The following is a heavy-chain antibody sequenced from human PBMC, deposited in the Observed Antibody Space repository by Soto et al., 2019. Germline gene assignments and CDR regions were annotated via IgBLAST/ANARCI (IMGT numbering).Heavy chain of an antibody. J-gene: IGHJ4*02. Sequence: ASVKVSCKASGYTFSDYYIHWVRQAPGQGLEWMGWINPNSGGTKYAPKFQGGVTMTRDTSITTAYMELSRLRSGDTAVYYRAKEPATAKPEGVDFWGQGTLVTVSS. CDR3: AKEPATAKPEGVDF. D-gene: IGHD1-1*01. CDR1: GYTFSDYY. V-gene: IGHV1-2*02. CDR2: INPNSGGT.